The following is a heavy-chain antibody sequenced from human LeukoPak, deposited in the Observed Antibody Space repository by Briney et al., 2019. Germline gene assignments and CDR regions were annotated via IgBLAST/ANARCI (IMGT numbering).Heavy chain of an antibody. J-gene: IGHJ4*02. V-gene: IGHV1-18*04. CDR3: ARDQMVTANIGDY. Sequence: ASVKVSCKASGYTFTSYGFSWVRQAPGQGLEYMGWISAHSGDTNYAQKFQGRVTLTTDTSTSTAYMELRSLKSDDTAVYYCARDQMVTANIGDYRGQGTLVTVSS. CDR1: GYTFTSYG. D-gene: IGHD2-21*02. CDR2: ISAHSGDT.